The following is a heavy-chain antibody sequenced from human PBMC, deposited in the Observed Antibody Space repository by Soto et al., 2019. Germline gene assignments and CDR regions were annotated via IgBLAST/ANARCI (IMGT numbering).Heavy chain of an antibody. CDR3: ARDXPYYYDSSGSWDYGMDV. J-gene: IGHJ6*02. V-gene: IGHV4-30-4*01. CDR1: GGSISSGDYY. D-gene: IGHD3-22*01. CDR2: IYYSGST. Sequence: PSATLSLTCTVSGGSISSGDYYWSWIRQPPGKGLEWIGYIYYSGSTYYNPSLKSRVTISVDTSKNQFSLKLSSVTAADTAVYYCARDXPYYYDSSGSWDYGMDVWGQGTTVTVSS.